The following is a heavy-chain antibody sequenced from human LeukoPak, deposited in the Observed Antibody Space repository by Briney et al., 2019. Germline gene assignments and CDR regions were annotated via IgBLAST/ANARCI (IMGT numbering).Heavy chain of an antibody. CDR3: ARGGGLDV. CDR2: ISYDGSNK. CDR1: GFSFSTYS. V-gene: IGHV3-30-3*01. Sequence: PGGSLRLSCAASGFSFSTYSFSWVRQAPGKGLEWVAVISYDGSNKYYADSVKGRFTISRDNAKNSLYLQMSNLRAEDTAVYFCARGGGLDVWGQGATVTVSS. D-gene: IGHD3-16*01. J-gene: IGHJ6*02.